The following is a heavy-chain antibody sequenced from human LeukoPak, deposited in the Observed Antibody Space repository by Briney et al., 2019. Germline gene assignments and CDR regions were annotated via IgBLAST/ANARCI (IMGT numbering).Heavy chain of an antibody. CDR1: GGSISSYY. CDR2: INHSGST. Sequence: ASETLSLTCTVSGGSISSYYWSWIRQPPGKGLEWIGEINHSGSTNYNPSLKSRVTISLDTSKSQFSLKVRYVTAADTAVYYCARGLNDSWTGENYWGQGTLVTVSS. CDR3: ARGLNDSWTGENY. V-gene: IGHV4-34*01. D-gene: IGHD3-3*01. J-gene: IGHJ4*02.